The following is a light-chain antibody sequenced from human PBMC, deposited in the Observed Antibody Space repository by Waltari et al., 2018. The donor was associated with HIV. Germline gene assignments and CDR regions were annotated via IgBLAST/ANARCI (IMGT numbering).Light chain of an antibody. CDR1: SSNIGSNT. J-gene: IGLJ3*02. CDR2: NND. CDR3: ATWDDSLNGWV. V-gene: IGLV1-44*01. Sequence: QSVLTQSPSASGTPGQRVSISCSGSSSNIGSNTVSWYQQVPGTAPKVFIYNNDDRPSGVPDRFSGSKSGTSAFLAISGLQSEDEADYYCATWDDSLNGWVFGGGTKVTVL.